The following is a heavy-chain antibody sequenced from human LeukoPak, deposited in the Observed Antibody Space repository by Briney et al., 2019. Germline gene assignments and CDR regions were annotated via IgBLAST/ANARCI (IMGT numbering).Heavy chain of an antibody. CDR2: ISPSGGST. CDR3: ARDRGLDIAAAGKFRHYYYYMDV. V-gene: IGHV1-46*01. Sequence: GASVKVSCKAFGYTFTSNYMHWVRQAPGQGPEWMGVISPSGGSTTYAQKFQGRVTLTRDMSTSTDYLELSRLRSDDTAVYYCARDRGLDIAAAGKFRHYYYYMDVWGKGTTVTVSS. CDR1: GYTFTSNY. J-gene: IGHJ6*03. D-gene: IGHD6-13*01.